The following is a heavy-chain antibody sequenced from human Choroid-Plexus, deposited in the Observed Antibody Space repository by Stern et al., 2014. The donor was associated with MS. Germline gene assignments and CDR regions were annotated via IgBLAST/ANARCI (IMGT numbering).Heavy chain of an antibody. CDR1: GFTFGSCA. D-gene: IGHD2/OR15-2a*01. CDR2: VSYAGSNK. Sequence: VQLVQSGGGVAQPGRPLRLSCVASGFTFGSCAMHWVRQAPGKGLEWVEGVSYAGSNKYYADSVKGRVTISRDNSQNTLYMQMSSLRPEDTAVYYCAKDRHYLTYFFDHWGQGSLVTVSS. CDR3: AKDRHYLTYFFDH. V-gene: IGHV3-30*18. J-gene: IGHJ5*02.